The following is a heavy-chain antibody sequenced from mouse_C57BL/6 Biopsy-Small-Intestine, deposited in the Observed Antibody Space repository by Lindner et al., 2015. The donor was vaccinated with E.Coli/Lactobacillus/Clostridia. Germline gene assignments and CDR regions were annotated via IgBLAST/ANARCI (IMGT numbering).Heavy chain of an antibody. D-gene: IGHD3-2*01. CDR2: IYPGGGYT. CDR3: GRLDSPGYVFWFAY. CDR1: GYTFTNYW. Sequence: VQLQESGAELVRPGTSVKMSCKAAGYTFTNYWIGWIKQRPGHGLEWIGDIYPGGGYTNYNENFKGKATLTADTSSSTAYMQLSSLTSEDSAIYYCGRLDSPGYVFWFAYWGQGTLVTVSS. V-gene: IGHV1-63*02. J-gene: IGHJ3*01.